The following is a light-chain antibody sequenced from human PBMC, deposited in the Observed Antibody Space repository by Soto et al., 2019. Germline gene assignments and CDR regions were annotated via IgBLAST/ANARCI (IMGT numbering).Light chain of an antibody. CDR2: EVS. Sequence: QSALTQPASVSGSPGQSITISCTGTTSDVGGSNYVSWYQQYPGKAPKLIIYEVSNRPSGVSTRFSGSKSGNTASLSISGLQAEDEAEYFCCSYTIIYTPLVFGGGTKLTVL. V-gene: IGLV2-14*01. CDR1: TSDVGGSNY. CDR3: CSYTIIYTPLV. J-gene: IGLJ2*01.